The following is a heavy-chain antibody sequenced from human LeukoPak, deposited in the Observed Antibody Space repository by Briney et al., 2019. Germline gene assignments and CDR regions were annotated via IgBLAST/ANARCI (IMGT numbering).Heavy chain of an antibody. Sequence: ASVKVSCKASGYTFTGYYMHWVRQAPGHGLEWMGWINPNSGGTNYAQKFQGRVTMTRDTSISTAYMELSSLRSEDTAVYYCARDSYYDSSRPLEYWGQGTLVTVSS. J-gene: IGHJ4*02. D-gene: IGHD3-22*01. CDR2: INPNSGGT. CDR3: ARDSYYDSSRPLEY. V-gene: IGHV1-2*02. CDR1: GYTFTGYY.